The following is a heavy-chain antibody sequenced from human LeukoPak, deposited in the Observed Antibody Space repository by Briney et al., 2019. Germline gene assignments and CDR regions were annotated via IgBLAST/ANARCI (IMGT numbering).Heavy chain of an antibody. CDR3: ARGTFYYYDSSGYYDY. D-gene: IGHD3-22*01. J-gene: IGHJ4*02. CDR2: ISSSSSYI. CDR1: GFTFSRYS. V-gene: IGHV3-21*01. Sequence: PGGSLRLSCAASGFTFSRYSMNWVRQAPGKGLEWVSSISSSSSYIYYADSVRGRFTISRDNAKNSLYLQMNSLRAEDTAVYYCARGTFYYYDSSGYYDYWGRGTLVTVSS.